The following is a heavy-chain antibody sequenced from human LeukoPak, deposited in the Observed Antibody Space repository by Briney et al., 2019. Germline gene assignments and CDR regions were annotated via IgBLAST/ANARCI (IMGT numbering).Heavy chain of an antibody. CDR2: INPNSGGT. D-gene: IGHD1-26*01. Sequence: ASVKVSCKASGYTFTGYYMHWVRQAPGQGLEWMGWINPNSGGTNYAQKFQGRVTMTRDTSISTAYMELSRLRSDDTAVYYCARGPPTIVGATPNWFDPWGQGTLVTVSS. CDR1: GYTFTGYY. J-gene: IGHJ5*02. V-gene: IGHV1-2*02. CDR3: ARGPPTIVGATPNWFDP.